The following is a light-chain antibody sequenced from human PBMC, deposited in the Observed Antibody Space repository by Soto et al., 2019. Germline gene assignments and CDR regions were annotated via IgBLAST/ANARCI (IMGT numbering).Light chain of an antibody. CDR2: DAF. CDR1: QSVSNN. CDR3: QQSNNWPRT. V-gene: IGKV3-15*01. J-gene: IGKJ1*01. Sequence: EIGMTQSPATLSVSPGERATLSCRASQSVSNNLAWYQQKPGQAPRLLIYDAFTRATGVPARFSGSGSGTEFTLTISSLQSEDFAVYYCQQSNNWPRTFGQGTKVEI.